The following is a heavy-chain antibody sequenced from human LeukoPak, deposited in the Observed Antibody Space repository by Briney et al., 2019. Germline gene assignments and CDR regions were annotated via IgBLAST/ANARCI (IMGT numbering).Heavy chain of an antibody. CDR3: ARSLYYDSSGYYYDGVDRWIDY. Sequence: GGSLRLSCAASGFTFSSYDMHWVRQATGKGLEWVSGVSWNSGSIGYADSVKGRFTISRDNAKNSLYLQMNSLRAEDTALYYCARSLYYDSSGYYYDGVDRWIDYWGQGTLVTVSS. CDR2: VSWNSGSI. D-gene: IGHD3-22*01. V-gene: IGHV3-9*01. J-gene: IGHJ4*02. CDR1: GFTFSSYD.